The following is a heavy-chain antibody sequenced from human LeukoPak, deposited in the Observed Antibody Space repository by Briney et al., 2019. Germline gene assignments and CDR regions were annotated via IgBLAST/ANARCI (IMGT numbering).Heavy chain of an antibody. Sequence: GGSLTLTCAASGVTVSTIYMGWVRQAPGKGLDWVSVIYPDGKAYYAESVKGRFTISRDSSENTLFLQMNSLRAEDTAVYYCATLKGWYGEGCFDYWVQGTLVTVSS. J-gene: IGHJ4*02. CDR3: ATLKGWYGEGCFDY. V-gene: IGHV3-53*01. CDR1: GVTVSTIY. D-gene: IGHD3-10*01. CDR2: IYPDGKA.